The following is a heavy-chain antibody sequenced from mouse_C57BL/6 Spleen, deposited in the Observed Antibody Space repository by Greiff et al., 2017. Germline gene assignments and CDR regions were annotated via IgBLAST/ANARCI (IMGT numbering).Heavy chain of an antibody. Sequence: VQLQQSGAELVRPGASVKLSCTASGFNIKDDYMHWVKQRPEQGLEWIGWIDPANGDTEYASKFQGKATITADTSSNTAYLQLSSLTSEDTAVYYCYVGDYDWFAYWGQGTLVTVSA. CDR2: IDPANGDT. D-gene: IGHD2-4*01. V-gene: IGHV14-4*01. CDR1: GFNIKDDY. J-gene: IGHJ3*01. CDR3: YVGDYDWFAY.